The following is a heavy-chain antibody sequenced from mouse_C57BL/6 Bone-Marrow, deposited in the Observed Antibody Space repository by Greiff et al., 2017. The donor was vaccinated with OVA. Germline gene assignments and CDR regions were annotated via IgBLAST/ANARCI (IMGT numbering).Heavy chain of an antibody. CDR3: ARGGGSSPRWYFDV. CDR2: IDPSDSYT. V-gene: IGHV1-69*01. J-gene: IGHJ1*03. CDR1: GYTFTSYW. D-gene: IGHD1-1*01. Sequence: VQLQQSGTELVKPGASVKLSCKASGYTFTSYWMHWVKQRPGQGLEWIGEIDPSDSYTNYNQKFKGKSTLTVDKSSSTAYMQLSSLTSEDSAVYYCARGGGSSPRWYFDVWGTGTTVTVSS.